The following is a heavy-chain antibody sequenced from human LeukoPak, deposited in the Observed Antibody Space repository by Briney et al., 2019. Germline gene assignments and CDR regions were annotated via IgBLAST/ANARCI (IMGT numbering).Heavy chain of an antibody. CDR1: GFTFSSYS. CDR3: ARVWTSSSPIDAFDI. CDR2: ISSSSTNI. V-gene: IGHV3-48*01. D-gene: IGHD6-13*01. J-gene: IGHJ3*02. Sequence: GGSLRLSCAASGFTFSSYSMNWVRQAPGKGLEWVSYISSSSTNIYYADSVKGRFTISRDNAKNSLYLQMNSLRAEDTAVYYCARVWTSSSPIDAFDIWGQGTMVTVSS.